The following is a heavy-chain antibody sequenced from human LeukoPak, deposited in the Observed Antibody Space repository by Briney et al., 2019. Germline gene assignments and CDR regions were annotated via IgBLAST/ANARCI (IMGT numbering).Heavy chain of an antibody. Sequence: PSETLSLTCTVSGGSISSGSYYWSWIRQPAGKGLEWIGRIYTSGSTNYNPSLKSRVTISVDTSKNQFSLKLSSVTAADTAVYYCARGRGCNWFDPWGQGTLVTVSS. J-gene: IGHJ5*02. V-gene: IGHV4-61*02. D-gene: IGHD3-10*01. CDR3: ARGRGCNWFDP. CDR2: IYTSGST. CDR1: GGSISSGSYY.